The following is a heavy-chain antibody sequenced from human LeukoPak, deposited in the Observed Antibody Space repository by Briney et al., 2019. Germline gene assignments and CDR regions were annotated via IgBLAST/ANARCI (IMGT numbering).Heavy chain of an antibody. CDR2: IKQDGSLE. CDR3: ARWTGVIDS. J-gene: IGHJ4*02. D-gene: IGHD2-21*01. V-gene: IGHV3-7*01. Sequence: GGSLRLSCVASGFTFENYWMHWVRQAPGKGPEWVANIKQDGSLEYYMVSVKGRFTISRDNAKNSLILQMDSLRAEDTAVYYCARWTGVIDSWGQGTLVTVSS. CDR1: GFTFENYW.